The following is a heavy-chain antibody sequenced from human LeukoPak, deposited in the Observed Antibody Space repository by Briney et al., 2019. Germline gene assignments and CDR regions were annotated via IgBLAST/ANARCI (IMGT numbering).Heavy chain of an antibody. Sequence: MPSETLSLTCTVSSGSISSYYWSWIRQPAGKGLEWIGRIYTSGSTNYNPSLKSRVAMSVDTSKNQFSLKLSSVTAADTAVYYCARDLEYCGGAAWCGMDVWGQGTTVTVSS. D-gene: IGHD2-21*01. J-gene: IGHJ6*02. CDR3: ARDLEYCGGAAWCGMDV. CDR2: IYTSGST. V-gene: IGHV4-4*07. CDR1: SGSISSYY.